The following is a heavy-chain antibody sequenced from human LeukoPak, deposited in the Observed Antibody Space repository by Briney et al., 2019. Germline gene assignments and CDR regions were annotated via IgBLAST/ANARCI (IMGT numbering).Heavy chain of an antibody. V-gene: IGHV4-59*01. J-gene: IGHJ4*02. Sequence: PSETLSLTCTVSGGSISSYYWSWIRQPPGKGLEWIGYIYYRGSTKYNPSLKSRVTISVDTSNNQFSLKLSSVTAADTAVYYCAAAAYGSGSYTVDYWGQGTLVTVSP. D-gene: IGHD3-10*01. CDR2: IYYRGST. CDR1: GGSISSYY. CDR3: AAAAYGSGSYTVDY.